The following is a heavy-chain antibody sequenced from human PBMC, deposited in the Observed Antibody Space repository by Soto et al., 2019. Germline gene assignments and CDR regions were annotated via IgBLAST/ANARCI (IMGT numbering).Heavy chain of an antibody. CDR3: VREGQWLAGDY. Sequence: QVQLVQSGAEVKRPGASVRLSCKTSGYTFKRYAMQWVRQAPGQTLEWMGWINVGNGKAKSAQTFEDRLTIARYTSTTTVYMDLTSLTSEDTAIYFCVREGQWLAGDYWGQGTLVTVSS. D-gene: IGHD6-19*01. CDR1: GYTFKRYA. J-gene: IGHJ4*02. CDR2: INVGNGKA. V-gene: IGHV1-3*01.